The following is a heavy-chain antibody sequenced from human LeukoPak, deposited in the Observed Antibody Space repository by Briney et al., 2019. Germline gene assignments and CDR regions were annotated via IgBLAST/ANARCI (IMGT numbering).Heavy chain of an antibody. CDR3: ARDLSYCTNGVCSGRGWFDP. D-gene: IGHD2-8*01. CDR1: GYTFTSYG. Sequence: ASVKVSCKASGYTFTSYGISWVRQAPGQGLEWMGWISAYNGNTNYAQKLQGRVTMTTDTSTSTAYMELRSLRSDDTAVYYCARDLSYCTNGVCSGRGWFDPWGQGTLVTVSS. J-gene: IGHJ5*02. CDR2: ISAYNGNT. V-gene: IGHV1-18*01.